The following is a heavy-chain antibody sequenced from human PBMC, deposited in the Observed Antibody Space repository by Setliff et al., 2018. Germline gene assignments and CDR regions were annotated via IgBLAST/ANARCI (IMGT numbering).Heavy chain of an antibody. Sequence: GESLKISCAASGFTFNSYSMNWVRQAPGKGLEWVSSISSSTYINYADSVKGRFTISRDNAKNSLYLQMNSLRAEDTAVYYCARNPLPHGPEGHFDYWGQGTLVTVS. J-gene: IGHJ4*02. CDR3: ARNPLPHGPEGHFDY. V-gene: IGHV3-21*01. CDR1: GFTFNSYS. CDR2: ISSSTYI.